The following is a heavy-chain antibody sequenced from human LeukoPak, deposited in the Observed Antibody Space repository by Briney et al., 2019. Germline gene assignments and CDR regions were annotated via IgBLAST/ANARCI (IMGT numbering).Heavy chain of an antibody. D-gene: IGHD3-22*01. CDR1: GFAFSNYN. Sequence: TGGSLRLSCAASGFAFSNYNMNWVRQAPGKGLEWVSVIYSGGSTYYADSVKGRFTISRDNSKNTLYLQMNSLRAEDTAVYYCATNGGCDSSGYYSSSWGQGTLVTVSS. CDR3: ATNGGCDSSGYYSSS. V-gene: IGHV3-66*01. J-gene: IGHJ5*02. CDR2: IYSGGST.